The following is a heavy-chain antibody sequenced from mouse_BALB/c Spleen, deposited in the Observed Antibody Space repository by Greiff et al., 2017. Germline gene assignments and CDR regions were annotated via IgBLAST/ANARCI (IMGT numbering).Heavy chain of an antibody. Sequence: QVQLQQSGPELVKPGASVRISCKASGYTFTSYYIHWVKQRPGQGLEWIGWIYPGNVNTKYNEKFKGKATLTADKSSSTAYMQLSSLTSEDSAVYFCARWGNPWYFDVWGAGTTVTVSS. CDR3: ARWGNPWYFDV. V-gene: IGHV1S56*01. J-gene: IGHJ1*01. CDR1: GYTFTSYY. D-gene: IGHD2-1*01. CDR2: IYPGNVNT.